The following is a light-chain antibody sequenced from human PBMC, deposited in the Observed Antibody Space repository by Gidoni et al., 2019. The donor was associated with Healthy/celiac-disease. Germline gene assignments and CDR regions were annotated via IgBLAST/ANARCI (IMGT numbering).Light chain of an antibody. CDR2: GAS. CDR1: QSVSSSY. V-gene: IGKV3-20*01. Sequence: ELVLTQSPGTLSLSPGERATLSCRASQSVSSSYLAWYQQKPGQAPRLLIYGASSRATGIPDRFSGSGSGTDFTLTISRLEPEDFAVYYCQQYGSSPQTFXXXTKLEIK. J-gene: IGKJ2*01. CDR3: QQYGSSPQT.